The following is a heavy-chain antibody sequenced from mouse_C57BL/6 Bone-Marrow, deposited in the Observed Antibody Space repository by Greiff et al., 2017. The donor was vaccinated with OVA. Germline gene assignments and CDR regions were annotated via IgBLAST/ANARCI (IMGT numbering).Heavy chain of an antibody. V-gene: IGHV1-18*01. CDR3: ARLRTTVVATGAMDY. J-gene: IGHJ4*01. Sequence: EVQLQQSGPELVKPGASVKIPCKASGYTFTDYNMDWVKQSHGKSLEWIGDINPNNGGTIYNQKFKGKATLTVDKSSSTAYMELRSLTSEDTAVYYCARLRTTVVATGAMDYWGQGTSVTVSS. D-gene: IGHD1-1*01. CDR1: GYTFTDYN. CDR2: INPNNGGT.